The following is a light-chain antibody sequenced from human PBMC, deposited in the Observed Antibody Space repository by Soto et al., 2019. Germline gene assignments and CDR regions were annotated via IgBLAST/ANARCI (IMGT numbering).Light chain of an antibody. J-gene: IGLJ1*01. CDR2: GNS. Sequence: SVLTQPPSVSGAPGQRVTISCTGSSSNIGAHYDVHWYQQLPGTAPKLLIYGNSNRPSGVPDRFSGSKSGTSASLAITGLQAEDEAGYYCQSYDSSLSGYVFGTGTKVTVL. V-gene: IGLV1-40*01. CDR1: SSNIGAHYD. CDR3: QSYDSSLSGYV.